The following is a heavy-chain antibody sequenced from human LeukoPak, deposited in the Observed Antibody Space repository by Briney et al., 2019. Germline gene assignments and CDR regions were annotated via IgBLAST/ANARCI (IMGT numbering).Heavy chain of an antibody. V-gene: IGHV1-8*01. J-gene: IGHJ6*03. Sequence: GASVKVSCKASGYTFTSYDINWVRQATGQGLEWMGWTNPNSGNTGYAQKFQGRVTMTRNTSISTAYMELSSLRSEDTAVYYCARTGTAYYYYYMDVWGKGTTVTVSS. CDR2: TNPNSGNT. D-gene: IGHD1-1*01. CDR3: ARTGTAYYYYYMDV. CDR1: GYTFTSYD.